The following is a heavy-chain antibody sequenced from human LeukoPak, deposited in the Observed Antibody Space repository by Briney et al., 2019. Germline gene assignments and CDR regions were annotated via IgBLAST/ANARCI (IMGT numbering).Heavy chain of an antibody. J-gene: IGHJ6*03. CDR1: GYTFTGYY. CDR2: INPNTAGT. V-gene: IGHV1-2*02. CDR3: ATSDGGYTAGYYYYMRV. Sequence: GASVKVSCKASGYTFTGYYFHWVRQAPGQGLEWMAWINPNTAGTNYAQKFLGRVTLTWDTSISTAYMELNSLTSDDTAVYYCATSDGGYTAGYYYYMRVWGKGTSVTVSS. D-gene: IGHD6-25*01.